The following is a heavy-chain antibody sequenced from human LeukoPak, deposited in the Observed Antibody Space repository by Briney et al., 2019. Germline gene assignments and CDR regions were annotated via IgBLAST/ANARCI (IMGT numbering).Heavy chain of an antibody. CDR3: AKDATYSSGWTGY. J-gene: IGHJ4*02. Sequence: GGSLRLSCAASGFTFSSYAMHWVRQAPGKGLEWVSGISWNSGSIGYADSVKGRFTISRDKAKNSLYLQMNSLRAEDTALYYCAKDATYSSGWTGYWGQGTLVTVSS. CDR2: ISWNSGSI. D-gene: IGHD6-19*01. V-gene: IGHV3-9*01. CDR1: GFTFSSYA.